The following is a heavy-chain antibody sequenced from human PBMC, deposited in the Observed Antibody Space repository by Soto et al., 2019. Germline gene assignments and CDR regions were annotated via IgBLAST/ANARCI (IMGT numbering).Heavy chain of an antibody. D-gene: IGHD3-10*01. CDR1: GGSVGSGDFS. J-gene: IGHJ3*01. V-gene: IGHV4-30-2*01. CDR3: ARESYERIGGGVNDTFDV. Sequence: QLHLQESGSGLVRPSQTLSLTCTVSGGSVGSGDFSWSWIRQPLGKGLEWVGCIYSSGSTHYSPSLRGRVTVSIDRSKNQISLMLTSVTAADTAVYYCARESYERIGGGVNDTFDVWGQGTVVTVSS. CDR2: IYSSGST.